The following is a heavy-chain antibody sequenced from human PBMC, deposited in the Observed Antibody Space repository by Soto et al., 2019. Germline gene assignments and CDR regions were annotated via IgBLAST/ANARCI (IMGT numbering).Heavy chain of an antibody. Sequence: EVQMVESGGGLVQPGVSLRLSCAASGFTFSSYYMMWVRQAPGKGLEWVANIKQDGSERHYVDSVKGRFTISRDNAKNSLYLQMNSLRVEDTAVYYCANRHLNWGQGTLVTVSS. CDR1: GFTFSSYY. CDR2: IKQDGSER. CDR3: ANRHLN. J-gene: IGHJ4*02. V-gene: IGHV3-7*01.